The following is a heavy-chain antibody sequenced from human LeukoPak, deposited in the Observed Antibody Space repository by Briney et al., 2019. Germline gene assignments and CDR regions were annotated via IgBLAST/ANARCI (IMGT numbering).Heavy chain of an antibody. CDR3: ARERVGYGDYENMDV. V-gene: IGHV4-4*07. CDR1: GVSISSYY. J-gene: IGHJ6*03. D-gene: IGHD4-17*01. Sequence: KPSETLSLTCTVSGVSISSYYWSWIRQPAGKGLEWIGRIYTSGSTNYNPSLKSRVTMSVDTSKNQFSLKLSSVTAADTAVYYCARERVGYGDYENMDVWGKGTTVTISS. CDR2: IYTSGST.